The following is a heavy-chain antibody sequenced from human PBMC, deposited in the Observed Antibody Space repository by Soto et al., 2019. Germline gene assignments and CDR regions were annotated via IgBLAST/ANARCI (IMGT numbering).Heavy chain of an antibody. D-gene: IGHD3-9*01. Sequence: ASVKVSCKASGYTFTGYYMHWVRQAPGQGLEWMGWINPNSGGTNYAQKFQGWVTMTRDTSISTAYMELSRLRSDDTAVYYCARAGTIMGYYYHSYYMDVWGKGTTVTVFS. V-gene: IGHV1-2*04. CDR2: INPNSGGT. J-gene: IGHJ6*03. CDR3: ARAGTIMGYYYHSYYMDV. CDR1: GYTFTGYY.